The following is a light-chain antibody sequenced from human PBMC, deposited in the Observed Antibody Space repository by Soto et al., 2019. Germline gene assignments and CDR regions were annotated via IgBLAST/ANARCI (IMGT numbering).Light chain of an antibody. Sequence: EIVSTQSPATLSVSPGERATLSGRASQSVSSNLAWYQQKPGQAHRLLIYGASTRATGIPARFSGSGSGTESTLTISSLQSEDFAVYYCQKYNNWPKTVGKGTKVDIK. CDR2: GAS. CDR1: QSVSSN. CDR3: QKYNNWPKT. J-gene: IGKJ1*01. V-gene: IGKV3-15*01.